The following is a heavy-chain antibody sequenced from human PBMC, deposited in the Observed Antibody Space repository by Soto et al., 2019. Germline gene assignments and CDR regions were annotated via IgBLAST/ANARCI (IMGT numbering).Heavy chain of an antibody. CDR1: GGSISNDGYY. V-gene: IGHV4-39*01. D-gene: IGHD6-6*01. J-gene: IGHJ6*02. CDR3: ARSIARSIAAMDV. CDR2: IYYSGST. Sequence: SETLSLTCTVSGGSISNDGYYWGWIRQPPGKGPEWIGTIYYSGSTNYNPSLKSRVTISVDTSKNQFSLKLSSMTAADTSVYYCARSIARSIAAMDVWGQGTTVTVSS.